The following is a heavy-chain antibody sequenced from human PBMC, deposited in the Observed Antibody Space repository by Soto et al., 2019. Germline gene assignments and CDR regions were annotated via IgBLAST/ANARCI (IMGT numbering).Heavy chain of an antibody. D-gene: IGHD2-15*01. CDR1: GYTFTSYA. CDR2: INAGNSNT. CDR3: ARTELVAADNWFDP. Sequence: GASVKVSCKASGYTFTSYAMHWVRQAPGQRLEWMGWINAGNSNTKYSQKFQGRVTITRDTSASTAYMELSSLRSEDTAVYYCARTELVAADNWFDPWGQGTLVTVSS. V-gene: IGHV1-3*01. J-gene: IGHJ5*02.